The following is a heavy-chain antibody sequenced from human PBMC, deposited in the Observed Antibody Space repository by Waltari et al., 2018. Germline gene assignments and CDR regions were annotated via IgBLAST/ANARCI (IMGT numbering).Heavy chain of an antibody. CDR1: GDSITNTNYY. V-gene: IGHV4-39*01. J-gene: IGHJ5*01. CDR3: ARQTTETLIFDS. Sequence: QSQLQESGPGLVKPSETLSLTCSVSGDSITNTNYYWAWIRQSPGTELEWIGSVYFSGTTYYSPSLKSRLTISLDTSKSHFSLRLNFVTAADTAVYFCARQTTETLIFDSWGQGILVSVSS. D-gene: IGHD4-17*01. CDR2: VYFSGTT.